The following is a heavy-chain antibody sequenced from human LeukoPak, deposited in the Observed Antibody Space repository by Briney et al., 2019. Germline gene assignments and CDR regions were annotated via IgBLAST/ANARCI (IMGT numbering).Heavy chain of an antibody. V-gene: IGHV3-74*01. CDR1: GFDFSSNW. CDR2: IKGDGIST. D-gene: IGHD3-3*01. Sequence: GGSPRLSCAASGFDFSSNWMHWVRHAPGQGLVWVSRIKGDGISTNYADSVKGRFTISRDIAKSTLYLQMNSLRAEDTGVYYCAKDHYWSIDYWGRGTLVTVSS. CDR3: AKDHYWSIDY. J-gene: IGHJ4*02.